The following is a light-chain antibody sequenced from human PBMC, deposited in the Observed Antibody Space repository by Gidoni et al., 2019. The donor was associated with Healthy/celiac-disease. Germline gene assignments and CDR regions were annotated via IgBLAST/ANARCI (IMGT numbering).Light chain of an antibody. V-gene: IGLV2-23*01. CDR2: EGS. Sequence: SALSLPASVSGSPGQSITIARTGTSSDVGSYNLVSWYQQHPGKAPKLMIYEGSKRPSGVSNRFSGSKSGNTASLTISGLQAGDEADYYCCAYEGSSTRVVFGGGTKLTVL. J-gene: IGLJ2*01. CDR3: CAYEGSSTRVV. CDR1: SSDVGSYNL.